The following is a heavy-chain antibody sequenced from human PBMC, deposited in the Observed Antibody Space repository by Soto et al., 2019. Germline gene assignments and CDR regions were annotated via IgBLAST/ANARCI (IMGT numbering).Heavy chain of an antibody. J-gene: IGHJ4*02. CDR3: ARSHRFSSYGHYYFDY. Sequence: SETLSLTCAVYGGSFSGYYWSWIRQPPGKGLEWIGEINHSGSTNYNPSLKSRVTISVDTSKNQFSLKLSSVTAADTAVYYCARSHRFSSYGHYYFDYWGQGTLVTVSS. CDR2: INHSGST. CDR1: GGSFSGYY. V-gene: IGHV4-34*01. D-gene: IGHD5-18*01.